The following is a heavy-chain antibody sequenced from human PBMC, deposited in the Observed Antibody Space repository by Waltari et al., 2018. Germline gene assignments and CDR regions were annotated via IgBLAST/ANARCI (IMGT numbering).Heavy chain of an antibody. CDR1: GGTFSSYP. D-gene: IGHD4-4*01. J-gene: IGHJ5*02. CDR3: ARDNSYSNLHP. V-gene: IGHV1-69*04. Sequence: QVQLVQSGAEVKKPVSSLKVSCKDSGGTFSSYPIRCVPRAPGQGLEWMGRNIPILGIANYAQKFQTRATITAEKSTSTAYMRLSSLRSADTAVYYCARDNSYSNLHPWGQGTLVTVSS. CDR2: NIPILGIA.